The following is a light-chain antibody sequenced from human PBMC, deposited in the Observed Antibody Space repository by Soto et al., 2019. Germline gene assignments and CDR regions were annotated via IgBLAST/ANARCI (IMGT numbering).Light chain of an antibody. CDR1: SSDFGGYNY. Sequence: QSVLTQPRSVSGSPGQSVTISCTGTSSDFGGYNYVSWYQLHPGTAPKLMIYDVSKRPSGVPDRFSGSKSGNTASLTISGLQAEDEADYYCCSYAGSYTWVFGGGTKVTVL. V-gene: IGLV2-11*01. CDR2: DVS. CDR3: CSYAGSYTWV. J-gene: IGLJ3*02.